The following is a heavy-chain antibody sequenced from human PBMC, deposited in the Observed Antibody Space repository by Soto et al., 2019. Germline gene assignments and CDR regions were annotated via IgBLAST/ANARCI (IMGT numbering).Heavy chain of an antibody. CDR3: AIFIAAAGYFDY. D-gene: IGHD6-13*01. CDR1: GFTFSSYA. Sequence: GGSLRLSCAASGFTFSSYAMSWVRQAPGKGLEWVSAISGSGGSTYYADSVKGRFTISRDNSKNTLYLQMNSLRAEDTAVYYCAIFIAAAGYFDYWGQGTLVTVSS. CDR2: ISGSGGST. V-gene: IGHV3-23*01. J-gene: IGHJ4*02.